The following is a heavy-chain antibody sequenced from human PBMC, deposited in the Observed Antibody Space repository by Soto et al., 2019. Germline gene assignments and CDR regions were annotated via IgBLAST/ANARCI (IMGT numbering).Heavy chain of an antibody. J-gene: IGHJ6*02. CDR1: GYTFTSYD. CDR2: MNPNSGNT. V-gene: IGHV1-8*01. CDR3: ARVGRPWLVPPYYYSGMDV. Sequence: QVQLVQSGAEVKKPGASVKVSCKASGYTFTSYDINWVRQATGQGLEWMGWMNPNSGNTGYAQKFQGRVTMTRNTSISTAYMELSSLRSEDTAVYYCARVGRPWLVPPYYYSGMDVWGQGTTVTVSS. D-gene: IGHD6-19*01.